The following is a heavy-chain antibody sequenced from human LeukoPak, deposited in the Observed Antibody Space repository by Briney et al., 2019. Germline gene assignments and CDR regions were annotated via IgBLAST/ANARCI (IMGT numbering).Heavy chain of an antibody. D-gene: IGHD5-24*01. CDR1: GGSFSGYY. V-gene: IGHV4-34*01. J-gene: IGHJ6*02. CDR3: ARGRLGWLPISGGILYGMDV. CDR2: INHSGST. Sequence: SETPSLTCAVYGGSFSGYYWSWIRQPPGKGLEWIGEINHSGSTNYNPSLKSRVTISVDTSKNQFSLKLSSVTAADTAVYYCARGRLGWLPISGGILYGMDVWGQGTTVTVSS.